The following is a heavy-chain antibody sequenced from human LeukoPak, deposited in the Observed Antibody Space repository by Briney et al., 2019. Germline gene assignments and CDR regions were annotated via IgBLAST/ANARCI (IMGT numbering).Heavy chain of an antibody. CDR1: GGSISSYY. V-gene: IGHV4-59*08. D-gene: IGHD2-21*01. J-gene: IGHJ4*02. CDR3: ARHENWASFPLDY. Sequence: SETLSLTCTVSGGSISSYYWSWIRQPPGKGLEWIAYIYYSGTTNYNPSLKSRVTISLDTSKNQFSLKLSSVTDADTAVYYCARHENWASFPLDYWGQGTLVTVSS. CDR2: IYYSGTT.